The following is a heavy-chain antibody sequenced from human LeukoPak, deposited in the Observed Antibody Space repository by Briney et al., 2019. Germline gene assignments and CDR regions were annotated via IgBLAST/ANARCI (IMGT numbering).Heavy chain of an antibody. J-gene: IGHJ2*01. V-gene: IGHV3-30*02. Sequence: PGGPLRLSCAASGFTFSSYGMHWVRQAPGKGPEWVAFIRYDGSNKYYVDSVKGRFTISRDNSKNTLYLQMNSLRVEDTAVYYCAKDLVYCSSTSCYDDWYFDLWGRGTLVTVSS. CDR2: IRYDGSNK. D-gene: IGHD2-2*01. CDR3: AKDLVYCSSTSCYDDWYFDL. CDR1: GFTFSSYG.